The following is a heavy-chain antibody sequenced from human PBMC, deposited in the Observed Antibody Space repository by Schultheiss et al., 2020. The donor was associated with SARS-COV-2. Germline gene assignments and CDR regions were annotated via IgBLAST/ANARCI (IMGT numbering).Heavy chain of an antibody. CDR1: GGSFSGYY. Sequence: SETLSLTCAVYGGSFSGYYWSWIRQPAGKGLEWIGRIYTSGSTNYNPSLKSRVTISVDTFKNQFSLQLTSVTAADTAVYYCARENSSSARVGGYYYYYGMDVWGQGTTVTVSS. V-gene: IGHV4-4*07. J-gene: IGHJ6*02. CDR2: IYTSGST. CDR3: ARENSSSARVGGYYYYYGMDV. D-gene: IGHD6-6*01.